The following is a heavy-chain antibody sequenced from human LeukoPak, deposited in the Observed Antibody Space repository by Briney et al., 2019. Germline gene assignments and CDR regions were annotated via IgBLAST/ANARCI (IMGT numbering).Heavy chain of an antibody. CDR3: VRPIDNGSGSYYFPY. Sequence: AGGSLRLSCAASGFCFHYYAMHWVRHAPGKGLEWVACISYDGTNEYYADSVKGRLTISRDNSKNTLYMQMNSLRPEDTAVYYCVRPIDNGSGSYYFPYWGQGTLVTVSS. CDR1: GFCFHYYA. CDR2: ISYDGTNE. J-gene: IGHJ4*02. D-gene: IGHD3-10*01. V-gene: IGHV3-30-3*01.